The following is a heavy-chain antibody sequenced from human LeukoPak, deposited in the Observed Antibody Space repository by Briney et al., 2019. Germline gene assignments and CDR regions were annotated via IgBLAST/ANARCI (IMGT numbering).Heavy chain of an antibody. CDR3: ARDYPYYYDSSPGYFDY. CDR2: IIPILGIA. CDR1: GYTFTSYG. V-gene: IGHV1-69*04. D-gene: IGHD3-22*01. Sequence: SVKVSCKASGYTFTSYGISWVRQAPGQGLEWMGRIIPILGIANYAQKFQGRVTITADKSTSTAYMELSSLRSEDTAVYYCARDYPYYYDSSPGYFDYWGQGTLVTVSS. J-gene: IGHJ4*02.